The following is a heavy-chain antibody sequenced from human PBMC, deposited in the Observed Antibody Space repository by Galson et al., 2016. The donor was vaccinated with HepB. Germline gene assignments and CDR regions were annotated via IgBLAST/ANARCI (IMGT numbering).Heavy chain of an antibody. D-gene: IGHD6-19*01. CDR3: ARDLGFSGQLDF. CDR1: GDSIDSRGYY. J-gene: IGHJ4*02. Sequence: LSLTCTVSGDSIDSRGYYWSWIRHHPERGLEWIGYINYNGDTYYNPSLKSRLDISRDTSKNQFSLSLKSVTAADTAVYYCARDLGFSGQLDFWGQGALVTGSS. V-gene: IGHV4-31*03. CDR2: INYNGDT.